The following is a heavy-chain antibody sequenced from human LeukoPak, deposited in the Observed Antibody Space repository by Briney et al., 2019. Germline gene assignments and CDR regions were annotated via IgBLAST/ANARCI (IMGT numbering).Heavy chain of an antibody. CDR3: ARDWQLPSGPDVFDI. Sequence: ASVTVSFTASGFSFPIYGISWVRHAPGQGLEWLGWITAYDGDTNYAEKFQGRVPVATDTSTSTGSMELWSLRSDDTAVYYCARDWQLPSGPDVFDIWGQGTVVTVSS. CDR1: GFSFPIYG. CDR2: ITAYDGDT. D-gene: IGHD1-1*01. J-gene: IGHJ3*02. V-gene: IGHV1-18*01.